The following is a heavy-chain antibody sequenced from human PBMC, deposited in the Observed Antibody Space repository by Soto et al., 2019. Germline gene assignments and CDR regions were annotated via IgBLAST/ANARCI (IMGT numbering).Heavy chain of an antibody. V-gene: IGHV3-9*01. D-gene: IGHD3-10*01. CDR1: GFTFDDYA. CDR2: ISWNSGSI. J-gene: IGHJ4*02. Sequence: GGSLRLSCAASGFTFDDYAMHWVRQAPGKGLEWVPGISWNSGSIGYADSVKGRFTISRDNAKNSLYLQMNSLRAEDTALYYCATDKGYYGSGSYDYWGQGTLVTVSS. CDR3: ATDKGYYGSGSYDY.